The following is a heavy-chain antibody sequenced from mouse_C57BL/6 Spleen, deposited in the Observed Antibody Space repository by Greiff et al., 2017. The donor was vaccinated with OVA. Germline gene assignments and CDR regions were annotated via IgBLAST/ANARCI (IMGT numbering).Heavy chain of an antibody. Sequence: EVQLHQSGPELVKPGASVKIPCKASGYTFTDYNMDWVKQSHGQSLEWIGDINPNNGGTIYNQKFKGKATLTVDKSSSTAYMELRSLTSEDTAVDNCARRSSNWLDYWGQGTTLTVSA. V-gene: IGHV1-18*01. CDR3: ARRSSNWLDY. CDR1: GYTFTDYN. J-gene: IGHJ2*01. CDR2: INPNNGGT. D-gene: IGHD2-5*01.